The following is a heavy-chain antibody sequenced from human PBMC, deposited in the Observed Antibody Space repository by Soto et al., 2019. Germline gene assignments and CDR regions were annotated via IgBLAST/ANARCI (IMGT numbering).Heavy chain of an antibody. Sequence: QVHLQESGPGLVKPSETLSLTCAISGGSTSSSDWWTWVRQPPGEGLEWIGEIHRDGVTNYNSSLKSRLPISLDHSRNQFSLSLTSVTAADAAVYFCAGRPEIHPRWGQGILVPVSS. J-gene: IGHJ4*02. V-gene: IGHV4-4*02. CDR1: GGSTSSSDW. D-gene: IGHD1-26*01. CDR3: AGRPEIHPR. CDR2: IHRDGVT.